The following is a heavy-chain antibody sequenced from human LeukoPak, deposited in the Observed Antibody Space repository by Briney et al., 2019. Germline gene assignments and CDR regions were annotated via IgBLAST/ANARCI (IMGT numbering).Heavy chain of an antibody. D-gene: IGHD3-10*01. J-gene: IGHJ4*02. V-gene: IGHV4-34*01. CDR3: ARRWRGYYGSGSYFRY. CDR1: GGSFSGYY. CDR2: INHSGST. Sequence: SSETLSLTCAVYGGSFSGYYWSWIRQPPGKGLEWIGEINHSGSTNYNPSLKSRVTISVDTSKNQFSLKLSSVTAADTAVYYCARRWRGYYGSGSYFRYWGQGTLVTVSS.